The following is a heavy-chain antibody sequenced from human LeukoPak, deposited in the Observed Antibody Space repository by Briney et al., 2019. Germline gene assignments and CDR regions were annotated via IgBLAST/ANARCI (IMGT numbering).Heavy chain of an antibody. CDR3: AKDYGSGYSALDY. D-gene: IGHD3-22*01. Sequence: PGRFLRLSCAASGFTFDDYAMHLVRQAPGKGLEWVSGISWNSGSIGYADSVKGRFTISRDNAKNSLYLQMNSLRAEDTALYYCAKDYGSGYSALDYWGQGTLVTVSS. J-gene: IGHJ4*02. V-gene: IGHV3-9*01. CDR1: GFTFDDYA. CDR2: ISWNSGSI.